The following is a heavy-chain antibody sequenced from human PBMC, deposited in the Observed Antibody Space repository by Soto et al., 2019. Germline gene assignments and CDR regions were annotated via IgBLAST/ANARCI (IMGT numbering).Heavy chain of an antibody. Sequence: EVQLVESGGDLVHPVGSLKLSCAASGFPFNGSAMHWVRQASWKGLEWVCRIRSKPNNYATAYAASLKGRFTISRDDSKNTAYLQMNSPKTEDTAVYYCAGDFYYNMDVWGQGTTVTVSS. CDR2: IRSKPNNYAT. CDR3: AGDFYYNMDV. V-gene: IGHV3-73*02. CDR1: GFPFNGSA. J-gene: IGHJ6*02.